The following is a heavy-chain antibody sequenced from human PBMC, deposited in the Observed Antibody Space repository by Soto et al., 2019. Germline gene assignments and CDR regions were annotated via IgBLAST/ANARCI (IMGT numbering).Heavy chain of an antibody. Sequence: QVQLQQLGAGLLKPSEPLSLTCAVYGGFVTSGSYYWSWIRQPPGKGLEWIGEMSHSGGTHFNPPLKSRVTISVDTAKNQFTLKMSSVTAAGTALYYCARVERGTATTVVDAFDIWGPGTMVTVSS. CDR1: GGFVTSGSYY. V-gene: IGHV4-34*01. CDR2: MSHSGGT. CDR3: ARVERGTATTVVDAFDI. J-gene: IGHJ3*02. D-gene: IGHD1-1*01.